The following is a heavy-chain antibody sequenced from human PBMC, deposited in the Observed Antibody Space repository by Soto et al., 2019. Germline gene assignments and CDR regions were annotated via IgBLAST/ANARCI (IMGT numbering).Heavy chain of an antibody. CDR3: AHRVTYYYDSSGYYWFDP. D-gene: IGHD3-22*01. Sequence: SGTTRVTPTQTLTLTCTFSGFSLSTSGVGVGWIRPPPGKALEWLALIYWHDDKRYSPSLKSRLTITKDNSKNQVVLTMTNMDPVDTAAYYCAHRVTYYYDSSGYYWFDPWGQGTLVTVSS. CDR1: GFSLSTSGVG. V-gene: IGHV2-5*01. CDR2: IYWHDDK. J-gene: IGHJ5*02.